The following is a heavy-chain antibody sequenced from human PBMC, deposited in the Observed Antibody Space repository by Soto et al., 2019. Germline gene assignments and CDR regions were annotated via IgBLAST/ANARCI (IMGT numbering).Heavy chain of an antibody. Sequence: PSETLSLTCAVVGDSLRGQSWNWIRQSPGKGLEWIGELDQSGGTNYNPSLKSRAIISDDTSKNQFSLTLTSVTAADTAVYYCAREDSYGWYGESLDVWGQGTTFTVSS. D-gene: IGHD6-19*01. J-gene: IGHJ6*02. V-gene: IGHV4-34*01. CDR3: AREDSYGWYGESLDV. CDR2: LDQSGGT. CDR1: GDSLRGQS.